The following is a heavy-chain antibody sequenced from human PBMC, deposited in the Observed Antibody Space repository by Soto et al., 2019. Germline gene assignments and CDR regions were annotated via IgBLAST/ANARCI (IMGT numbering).Heavy chain of an antibody. D-gene: IGHD3-22*01. CDR1: GYTFTSYG. Sequence: ASVKVSCKASGYTFTSYGISWVRRAPGQGLEWMGWISPINGKTNYAQKFQGRVTITTDKFTGTAYMELTRLRSDDTAVYYCAGDPDSHYNDSHAYSYPWGQGTLVTVSS. CDR3: AGDPDSHYNDSHAYSYP. CDR2: ISPINGKT. J-gene: IGHJ5*02. V-gene: IGHV1-18*01.